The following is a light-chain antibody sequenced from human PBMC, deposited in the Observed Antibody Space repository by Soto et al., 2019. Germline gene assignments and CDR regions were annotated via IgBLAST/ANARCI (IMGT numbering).Light chain of an antibody. Sequence: QSALTQPASVSGSPGQSITISCTGTSSDVGGYNYVSWYQQHPGKAPKLMIYEVSNRPSGVSSRFSGSKSGNTASLTISGLQAEDEADYYCSSYTSSRTLAVFGGGTKLTVL. V-gene: IGLV2-14*01. CDR2: EVS. J-gene: IGLJ2*01. CDR1: SSDVGGYNY. CDR3: SSYTSSRTLAV.